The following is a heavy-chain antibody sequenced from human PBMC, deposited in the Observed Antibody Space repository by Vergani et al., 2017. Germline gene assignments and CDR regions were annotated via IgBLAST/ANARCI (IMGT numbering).Heavy chain of an antibody. V-gene: IGHV3-23*01. CDR1: GFTFSSYA. J-gene: IGHJ4*02. CDR2: ISGSGGGT. CDR3: AKDGVAWQLVTNFDY. Sequence: EVQLLESGGGLVQPGGSLRLSCAASGFTFSSYAMSWVRQAPGKGLEWVSAISGSGGGTYYADSVKGRFTISRDNSKNTLYLQMNSLRAEDTAVYYCAKDGVAWQLVTNFDYWGQGTLVTVSS. D-gene: IGHD6-6*01.